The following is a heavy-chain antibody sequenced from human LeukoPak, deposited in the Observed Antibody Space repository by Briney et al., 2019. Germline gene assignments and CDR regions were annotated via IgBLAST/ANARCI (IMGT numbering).Heavy chain of an antibody. V-gene: IGHV4-59*01. J-gene: IGHJ1*01. CDR1: GGSISSYY. CDR2: IYYSGST. D-gene: IGHD6-13*01. Sequence: SETLSLTCTVSGGSISSYYWSWIRQPPGKGLEWIGYIYYSGSTNYNPSLKSRVTISVDTSKNQFSLKLSSVTAADTAVYYCARVRSSSWGPRIMGYFQHWGQGTLVTVSS. CDR3: ARVRSSSWGPRIMGYFQH.